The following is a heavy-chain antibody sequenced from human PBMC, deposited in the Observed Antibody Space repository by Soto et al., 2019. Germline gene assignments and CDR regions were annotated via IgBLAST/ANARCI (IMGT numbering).Heavy chain of an antibody. J-gene: IGHJ6*02. CDR1: GDTFTSYA. Sequence: ASVKVSCKASGDTFTSYAMNWVRQAPGQGLEWMGWINTNTGNPTYAQGFTGRFVFSLDTSVSTAYLQICSLKAEDTAVYYCARDPLYSSGWYRYYYYYGMDVWGQGTTVTVSS. D-gene: IGHD6-19*01. CDR2: INTNTGNP. CDR3: ARDPLYSSGWYRYYYYYGMDV. V-gene: IGHV7-4-1*01.